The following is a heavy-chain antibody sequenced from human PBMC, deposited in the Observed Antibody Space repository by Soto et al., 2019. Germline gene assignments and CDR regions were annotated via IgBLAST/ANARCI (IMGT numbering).Heavy chain of an antibody. Sequence: SETLSLICSVSGDSLKNHYWAWIRHSPGKGLEWIGNIYDSGSTNYSPALKSRVSMSVDTSKNLFSLKMNSVTAADTAVYYCARSSMAPVDYFDFWGQGTVVTSPQ. CDR2: IYDSGST. CDR1: GDSLKNHY. D-gene: IGHD2-15*01. J-gene: IGHJ4*02. CDR3: ARSSMAPVDYFDF. V-gene: IGHV4-59*11.